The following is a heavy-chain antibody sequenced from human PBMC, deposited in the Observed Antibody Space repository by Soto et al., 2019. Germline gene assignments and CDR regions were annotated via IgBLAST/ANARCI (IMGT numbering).Heavy chain of an antibody. Sequence: QVQLVESGGGVVQPGRSLRLSCAASGFTFSSYAMHWVRQAPGKGLEWVAVISYDGSNKYYADSVKGRFTISRDNSKNTLYLQMNSLRAEDTAVYYCAREEDYGDLDYWGQGTLVTVSS. D-gene: IGHD4-17*01. J-gene: IGHJ4*02. CDR2: ISYDGSNK. CDR1: GFTFSSYA. CDR3: AREEDYGDLDY. V-gene: IGHV3-30-3*01.